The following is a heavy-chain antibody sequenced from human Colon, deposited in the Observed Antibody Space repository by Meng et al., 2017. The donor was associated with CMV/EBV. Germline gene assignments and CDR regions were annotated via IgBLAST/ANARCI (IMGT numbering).Heavy chain of an antibody. CDR2: VNAGGSDT. CDR1: GFTFNNHA. J-gene: IGHJ4*02. V-gene: IGHV3-23*01. D-gene: IGHD2-21*01. CDR3: VRSDRCGGDCYDRPLDY. Sequence: GESLKISCAASGFTFNNHAMNLVRQAPGKGLEWVSTVNAGGSDTYYADSVKGRFTVSRDNSKNTLYLQMNSLRVEDTAIYFCVRSDRCGGDCYDRPLDYWGQGSLVTVSS.